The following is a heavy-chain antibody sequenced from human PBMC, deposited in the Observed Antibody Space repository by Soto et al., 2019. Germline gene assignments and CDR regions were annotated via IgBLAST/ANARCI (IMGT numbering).Heavy chain of an antibody. J-gene: IGHJ6*02. CDR1: GFTFSSYG. V-gene: IGHV3-30*18. D-gene: IGHD2-2*01. Sequence: GGSLRLSCVASGFTFSSYGMHWVRQAPGKGLEWVAVISYDGNNKYHVDSVKGRFTISRDNSKNTLFLQMNSLRAEDTAVYYCAKAQGYCSSTSCREAYYYYGMDVWGQGTTVTVYS. CDR2: ISYDGNNK. CDR3: AKAQGYCSSTSCREAYYYYGMDV.